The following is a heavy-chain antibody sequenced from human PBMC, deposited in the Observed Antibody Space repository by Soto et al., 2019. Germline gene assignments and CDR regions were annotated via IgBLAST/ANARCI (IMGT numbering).Heavy chain of an antibody. CDR2: IIPIFGTA. D-gene: IGHD3-9*01. Sequence: QVQLVQSGAEVKKPGSSVKVSCKASGGTFSSYAISWVRQAPGQGLEWMGGIIPIFGTANYAQKFQGRVTITADESTSTAYMELRSLRSEDTAVYYCARETYYDILTGYYLFDYWGQGTLVTGSS. V-gene: IGHV1-69*01. CDR1: GGTFSSYA. CDR3: ARETYYDILTGYYLFDY. J-gene: IGHJ4*02.